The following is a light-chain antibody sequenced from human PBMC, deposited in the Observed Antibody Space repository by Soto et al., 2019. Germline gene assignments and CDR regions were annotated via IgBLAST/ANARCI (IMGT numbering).Light chain of an antibody. CDR1: QSISSD. CDR2: GAS. V-gene: IGKV3-15*01. CDR3: QHYNNWPLT. Sequence: EIVVTQSPATLSVSPGERDTLSCRASQSISSDLAWYQQKPGQAPRLLIYGASTRATGIPARFSGSGSGTEFTLTISSLQSEDFAVYYCQHYNNWPLTFGGGTKVDIK. J-gene: IGKJ4*01.